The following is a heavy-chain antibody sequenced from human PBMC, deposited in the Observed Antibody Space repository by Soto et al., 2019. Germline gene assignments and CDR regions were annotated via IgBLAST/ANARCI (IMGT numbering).Heavy chain of an antibody. V-gene: IGHV4-30-2*01. Sequence: PSETLSLTCAVSGGSISSGGYSWSWIRQPPWKGLEWIGYIYHSGSTYYNPSLKSRVTISVDRSKNQFSLKLSSVTAADTAVYYCARARGYSYGYVDYWGQGXLVTVYS. CDR3: ARARGYSYGYVDY. D-gene: IGHD5-18*01. J-gene: IGHJ4*02. CDR2: IYHSGST. CDR1: GGSISSGGYS.